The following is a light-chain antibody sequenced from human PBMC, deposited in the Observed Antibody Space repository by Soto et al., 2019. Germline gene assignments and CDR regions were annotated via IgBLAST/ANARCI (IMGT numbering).Light chain of an antibody. Sequence: DIQMTQAPSSLSASIGDRVTITCRASQSITNYLNWYQQKPGKAPKLLIYAASSLRSGVPSRFSGSGSGTDFTLTISSLQPEDFATYYCQQSDRIPYSFGQATKLEIK. CDR3: QQSDRIPYS. CDR1: QSITNY. J-gene: IGKJ2*03. V-gene: IGKV1-39*01. CDR2: AAS.